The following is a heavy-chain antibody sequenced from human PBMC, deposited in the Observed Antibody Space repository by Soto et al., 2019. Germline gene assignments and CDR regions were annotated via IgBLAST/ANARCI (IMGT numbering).Heavy chain of an antibody. Sequence: QVQLVQSGAEVKKPGASVKVSCKASGYTFTSYGISWVRQAPGQGLEWMGWISAYNGNTNYAQKLQGRVTMTTDTPTSTAYMELRSLRSDDTAVYYCARNLAVLWFGDSFGMDVWGQGTTVTVSS. CDR2: ISAYNGNT. CDR1: GYTFTSYG. CDR3: ARNLAVLWFGDSFGMDV. V-gene: IGHV1-18*01. D-gene: IGHD3-10*01. J-gene: IGHJ6*02.